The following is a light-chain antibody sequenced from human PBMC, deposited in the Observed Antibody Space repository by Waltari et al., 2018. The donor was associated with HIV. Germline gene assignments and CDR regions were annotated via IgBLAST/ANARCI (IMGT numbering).Light chain of an antibody. Sequence: DIQMTQSPSTLSASVGDRVTITCRASQSISNWLAWFQQKPGKAPKLLIYKASTLESGVPSRFSGSGSGTEFTLTISSLQPDDFATYYCQQYNNYSEYSFGQGTKLEIK. CDR2: KAS. CDR1: QSISNW. CDR3: QQYNNYSEYS. J-gene: IGKJ2*03. V-gene: IGKV1-5*03.